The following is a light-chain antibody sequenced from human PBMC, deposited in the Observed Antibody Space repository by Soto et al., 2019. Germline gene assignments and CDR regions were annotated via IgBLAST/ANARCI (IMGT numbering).Light chain of an antibody. Sequence: QSALTQPASVSGSPGQSITISCTGTSSDVSSYNYVSWYQQHPGKAPKVMIYDVSNRPSGVSYRFSGSKSGNTASLTISGLQAEDEADYYCSSYTTSSTYVFGTGT. CDR2: DVS. J-gene: IGLJ1*01. CDR1: SSDVSSYNY. V-gene: IGLV2-14*01. CDR3: SSYTTSSTYV.